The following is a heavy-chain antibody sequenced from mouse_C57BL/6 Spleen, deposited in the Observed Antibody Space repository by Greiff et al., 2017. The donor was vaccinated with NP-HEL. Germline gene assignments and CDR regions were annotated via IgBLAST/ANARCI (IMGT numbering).Heavy chain of an antibody. D-gene: IGHD2-3*01. CDR2: IWSGGST. J-gene: IGHJ4*01. V-gene: IGHV2-2*01. Sequence: VQRVESGPGLVQPSQSLSITCTVSGFSLTSYGVHWVRQSPGKGLEWLGVIWSGGSTDYNAAFISRLSISKDNSKSQVFFKMNSLQADDTAIYYCARNRGYDGYYLYAMDYWGQGTSVTVSS. CDR1: GFSLTSYG. CDR3: ARNRGYDGYYLYAMDY.